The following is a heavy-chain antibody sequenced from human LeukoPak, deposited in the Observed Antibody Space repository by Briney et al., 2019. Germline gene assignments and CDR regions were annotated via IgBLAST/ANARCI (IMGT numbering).Heavy chain of an antibody. CDR3: AKVERYYYDSSGYDY. CDR1: GFTFSDYG. D-gene: IGHD3-22*01. Sequence: GGSLRLSCAASGFTFSDYGMAWVRPLPGKGLQWVSAISGSAHSTYYADSVRGRFTISRDNSKNTVSLQMNNLRAEDTAVYYCAKVERYYYDSSGYDYWGQGTLVTVSS. J-gene: IGHJ4*02. CDR2: ISGSAHST. V-gene: IGHV3-23*01.